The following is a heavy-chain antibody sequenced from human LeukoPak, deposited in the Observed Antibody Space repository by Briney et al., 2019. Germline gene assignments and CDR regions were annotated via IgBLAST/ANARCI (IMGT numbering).Heavy chain of an antibody. J-gene: IGHJ4*02. CDR1: GFIFRNDA. V-gene: IGHV3-23*01. CDR3: AKASWVSNVDAVL. D-gene: IGHD3-16*01. Sequence: GGSLRLSCAAAGFIFRNDAMSWVRQGPARGLEWVSSVRGDGETCYADSVKGRFTLSRADSRITVYFQLNNLRVDDTAIYYCAKASWVSNVDAVLWGQGTLVTVSS. CDR2: VRGDGET.